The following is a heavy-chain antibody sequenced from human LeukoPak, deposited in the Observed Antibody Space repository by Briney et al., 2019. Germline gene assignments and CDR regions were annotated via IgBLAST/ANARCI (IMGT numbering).Heavy chain of an antibody. D-gene: IGHD1-1*01. CDR2: IYYSGGT. Sequence: MASETLSLTCTVSGGSVSSGSYFWSWIRQPPGKGLEWIGYIYYSGGTNYNPSLKSRVTISVGTSKNQFSLKLSSVTAADTAVYYCARDDGSAGGTDAFDIWGQGTMVTVSS. CDR1: GGSVSSGSYF. CDR3: ARDDGSAGGTDAFDI. V-gene: IGHV4-61*01. J-gene: IGHJ3*02.